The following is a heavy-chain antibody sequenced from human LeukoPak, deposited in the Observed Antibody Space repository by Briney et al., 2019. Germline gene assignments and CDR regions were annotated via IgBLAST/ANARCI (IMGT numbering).Heavy chain of an antibody. V-gene: IGHV3-30*04. J-gene: IGHJ4*02. CDR1: GFTFSSYA. CDR3: AKDMNTVTTTFDY. D-gene: IGHD4-17*01. CDR2: ISNDATKK. Sequence: GGSLRLSCAASGFTFSSYAMHWVRQAPGKGREWVAVISNDATKKYYADSVKGRSTISRDNSENTLYLQMNSLRAEDTAVYYCAKDMNTVTTTFDYWGQGTLVTVSS.